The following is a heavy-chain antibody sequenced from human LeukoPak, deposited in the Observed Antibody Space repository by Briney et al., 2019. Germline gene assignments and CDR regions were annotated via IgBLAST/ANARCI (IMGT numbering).Heavy chain of an antibody. Sequence: GGSLRLSCAASGFTFSNAWMSWVRQAPGKGLEWVGRIKSKTDGGTTDYAAPVKDRFSISRDDSKNTLYLQMNSLKTEDTAVYYCTTVLFYDYVWGSYRPTVYWGQGTLVTVSS. CDR1: GFTFSNAW. CDR3: TTVLFYDYVWGSYRPTVY. J-gene: IGHJ4*02. CDR2: IKSKTDGGTT. D-gene: IGHD3-16*02. V-gene: IGHV3-15*01.